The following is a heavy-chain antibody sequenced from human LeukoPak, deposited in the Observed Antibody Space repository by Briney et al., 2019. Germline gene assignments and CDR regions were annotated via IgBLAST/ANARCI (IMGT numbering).Heavy chain of an antibody. CDR3: ARDVMTTVTPSVFEF. J-gene: IGHJ4*02. V-gene: IGHV3-30-3*01. CDR1: GFTFSSYA. D-gene: IGHD4-17*01. Sequence: PGGSLRLSCAASGFTFSSYALHWVRQAPGKGLEWVAVISYDRSNKYYADSVKGRFTISRDISNNTLYLQMNSLRAEDTAVYYCARDVMTTVTPSVFEFWGQGTLVTVSS. CDR2: ISYDRSNK.